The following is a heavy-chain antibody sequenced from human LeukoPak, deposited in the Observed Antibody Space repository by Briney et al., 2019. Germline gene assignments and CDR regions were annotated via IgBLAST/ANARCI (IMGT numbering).Heavy chain of an antibody. CDR1: GGSISNYY. D-gene: IGHD6-19*01. Sequence: ETLSLTCTVSGGSISNYYWSWIRQPPGRGLEWIGYIYYSGSTNYNPSLKSRVTISVDTSKNQFSLKLSSVTAADTAMYYCARQLPGISVSGLDYWGQGTLVTVSS. CDR3: ARQLPGISVSGLDY. J-gene: IGHJ4*02. V-gene: IGHV4-59*08. CDR2: IYYSGST.